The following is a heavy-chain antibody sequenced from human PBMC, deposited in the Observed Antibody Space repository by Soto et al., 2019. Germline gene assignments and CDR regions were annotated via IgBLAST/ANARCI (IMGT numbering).Heavy chain of an antibody. Sequence: PGESLKISCKGSGYSFTSYWIGWVRQMPGKGLEWMGIIYPGDSDTRYSPSFQGQVTISADKSISTAYLQWSSLKASDTAMYYCARSPAYYYDSSGYPPVDYWGQGTLVTVSS. CDR3: ARSPAYYYDSSGYPPVDY. D-gene: IGHD3-22*01. CDR1: GYSFTSYW. CDR2: IYPGDSDT. J-gene: IGHJ4*02. V-gene: IGHV5-51*01.